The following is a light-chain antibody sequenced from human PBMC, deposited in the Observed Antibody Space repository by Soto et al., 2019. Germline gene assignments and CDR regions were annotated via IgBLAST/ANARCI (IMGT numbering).Light chain of an antibody. CDR3: SSYTDSSNYV. CDR1: SSDLAIYNY. CDR2: QVT. Sequence: QSALTQPASVSGSPGQSITISCTGTSSDLAIYNYVSWYQQQPGQAPKLLLYQVTNRPSGVSNRFSGSRSGNTASLTISGLQAEDEADYYCSSYTDSSNYVFGTGTKVTVL. J-gene: IGLJ1*01. V-gene: IGLV2-14*01.